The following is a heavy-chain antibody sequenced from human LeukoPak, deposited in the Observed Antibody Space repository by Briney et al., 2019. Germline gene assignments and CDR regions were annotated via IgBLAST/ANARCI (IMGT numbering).Heavy chain of an antibody. V-gene: IGHV4-39*01. D-gene: IGHD1-26*01. CDR2: IYYSGST. J-gene: IGHJ3*02. CDR3: ARHAGATKGADAFDI. CDR1: GGSISSSSYY. Sequence: SETLSLTCTVSGGSISSSSYYWGWIRQPPGKGLEWIGSIYYSGSTYYNPSLKSRVTISVDTSKNQFSLKLSSVTAADTAVYYCARHAGATKGADAFDIWGQGTMVTVSS.